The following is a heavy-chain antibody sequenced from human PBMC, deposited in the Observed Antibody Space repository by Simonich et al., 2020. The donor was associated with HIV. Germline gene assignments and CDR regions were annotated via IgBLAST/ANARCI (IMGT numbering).Heavy chain of an antibody. CDR2: INSDGSST. CDR3: ARSLRPGIHFDY. Sequence: EVQLVESGGGFVQPGGSLRLSWAASGFTFSSYWMHLVRQAPGKGLVWGSRINSDGSSTRYADSGKGRFTISRDNAKNTLYLQMNSLRAEDTAVYYCARSLRPGIHFDYWGQGTLVTVSS. CDR1: GFTFSSYW. V-gene: IGHV3-74*01. J-gene: IGHJ4*02. D-gene: IGHD2-2*01.